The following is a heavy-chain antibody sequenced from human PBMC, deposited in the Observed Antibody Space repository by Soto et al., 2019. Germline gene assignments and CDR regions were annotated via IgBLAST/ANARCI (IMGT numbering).Heavy chain of an antibody. CDR1: SDSISNYY. V-gene: IGHV4-59*08. J-gene: IGHJ6*02. CDR2: MHYNGYT. Sequence: SETLSLTCTVSSDSISNYYCSWFRQPPGKGLEWIGYMHYNGYTSYNPSLRSRVTISVDTSKNQFSLKLTSVTVADTALYYCARLLIGPRPGNYYFAVDVWGQGTTVTVSS. D-gene: IGHD3-9*01. CDR3: ARLLIGPRPGNYYFAVDV.